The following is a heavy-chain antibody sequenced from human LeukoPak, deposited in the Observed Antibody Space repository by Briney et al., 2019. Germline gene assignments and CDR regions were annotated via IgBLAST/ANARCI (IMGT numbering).Heavy chain of an antibody. CDR1: GYTFISYG. J-gene: IGHJ4*02. Sequence: ASVKVSCKASGYTFISYGISWVRQAPGQGLEWMGWISAYNGNTSYAQKFQGRVTMTTDTSTSIAYMEVRSLRSDDTAVYYCARDRYYGSGSYWRYFDYWGQGTLVTVSS. CDR3: ARDRYYGSGSYWRYFDY. V-gene: IGHV1-18*04. D-gene: IGHD3-10*01. CDR2: ISAYNGNT.